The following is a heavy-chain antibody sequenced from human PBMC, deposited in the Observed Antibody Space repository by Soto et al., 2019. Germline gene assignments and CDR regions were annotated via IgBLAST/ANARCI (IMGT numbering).Heavy chain of an antibody. CDR1: GYTFTSYG. CDR3: ARVQERITMIVVVIPYYFDY. J-gene: IGHJ4*02. V-gene: IGHV1-18*01. Sequence: QVQLVQSGAEVKKPGASVKVSCKASGYTFTSYGISWVRQAPGQGLEWMGWISAYNGNTNYAQKLQGRVTMTTDTSTRTAYMELRSLRSDDTAVYYCARVQERITMIVVVIPYYFDYWGQGTLVTVSS. CDR2: ISAYNGNT. D-gene: IGHD3-22*01.